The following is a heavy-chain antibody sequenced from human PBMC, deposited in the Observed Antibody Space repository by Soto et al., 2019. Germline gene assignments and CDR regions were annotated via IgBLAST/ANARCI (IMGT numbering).Heavy chain of an antibody. CDR3: AKDHALYSGSYYGDAFDI. J-gene: IGHJ3*02. Sequence: GGSLRLSCAASGFTFSSYAMSWVRQAPGKGLEWVSAISGSGGSTYYADSVKGRFTISRDNSKNTLYLQMNSLRAEDTAVYYCAKDHALYSGSYYGDAFDIWGQGTMVTVSS. D-gene: IGHD1-26*01. CDR1: GFTFSSYA. V-gene: IGHV3-23*01. CDR2: ISGSGGST.